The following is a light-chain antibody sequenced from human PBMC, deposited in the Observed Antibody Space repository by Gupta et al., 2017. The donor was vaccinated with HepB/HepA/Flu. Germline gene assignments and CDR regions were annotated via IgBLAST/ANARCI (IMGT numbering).Light chain of an antibody. V-gene: IGKV1-39*01. J-gene: IGKJ1*01. CDR1: QSISSY. Sequence: LQMTQSPSSLSASVGDRVTITCRASQSISSYLNWYQQKPGKAPKLLIYAASSLQSGVPSRFSDSGSGTDFTLTISSLQPEDFATYYGRQSYSTLWKFGQGTKVEIK. CDR2: AAS. CDR3: RQSYSTLWK.